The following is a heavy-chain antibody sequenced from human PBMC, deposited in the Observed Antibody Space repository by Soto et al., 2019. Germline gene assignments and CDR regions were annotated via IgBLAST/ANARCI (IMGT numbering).Heavy chain of an antibody. CDR1: GGSISSGGYS. V-gene: IGHV4-30-2*01. Sequence: QLQLQESGSGLVKPSQTLSLTCAVSGGSISSGGYSWSWIRQPPGKGLEWIGYIYHSGYTYCNPSLKSRVTIVVDRSKNQFSLQLSSVTAADMAVYYCARAHYGDYGYGMDVWGQGTTVTVSS. D-gene: IGHD4-17*01. J-gene: IGHJ6*02. CDR3: ARAHYGDYGYGMDV. CDR2: IYHSGYT.